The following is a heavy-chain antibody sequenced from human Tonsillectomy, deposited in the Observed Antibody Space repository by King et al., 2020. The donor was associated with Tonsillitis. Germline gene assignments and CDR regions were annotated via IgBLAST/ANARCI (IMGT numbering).Heavy chain of an antibody. CDR1: GYTFTSYG. D-gene: IGHD3-10*01. CDR3: ARGSPDYYGSETLDPAGDY. V-gene: IGHV1-18*04. Sequence: QLVQSGAEVKKPGASVKVSCKASGYTFTSYGISWVRQAPGQGLEWMGWISGYNGNTHYAQKLQGRVTMTTDTSTSTAYMELRSLRSDDTAVYYCARGSPDYYGSETLDPAGDYWGQGTLVTVSS. J-gene: IGHJ4*02. CDR2: ISGYNGNT.